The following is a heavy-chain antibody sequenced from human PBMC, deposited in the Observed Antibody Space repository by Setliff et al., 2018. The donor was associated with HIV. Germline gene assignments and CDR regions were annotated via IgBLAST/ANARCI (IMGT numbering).Heavy chain of an antibody. J-gene: IGHJ4*02. CDR1: GFSLSTIGMC. Sequence: SGPTLVNPTQTLTLTCTFSGFSLSTIGMCVTWICQPPGKALEWLARIDWDDDKYYSTSLKTRLTISKDTPKNQVVLTMTNMDPVDTATYYCAHSRPGPIAVAGFDSWGQGTLVTVSS. V-gene: IGHV2-70*12. D-gene: IGHD6-19*01. CDR3: AHSRPGPIAVAGFDS. CDR2: IDWDDDK.